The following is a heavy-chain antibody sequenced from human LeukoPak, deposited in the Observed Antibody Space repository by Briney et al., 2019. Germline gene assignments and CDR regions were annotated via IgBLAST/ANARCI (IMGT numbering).Heavy chain of an antibody. D-gene: IGHD2-2*02. J-gene: IGHJ4*02. CDR1: GFTFSSYS. CDR3: AKDLRPGYCSSTSCYTGVGAFDY. CDR2: ISSSSSTI. V-gene: IGHV3-48*04. Sequence: GGSLRLSCAASGFTFSSYSMNWVRQAPGKGLEWVSYISSSSSTIYYADSVKGRFTISRDNAKNSLYLQMNSLRAEDTAVYYCAKDLRPGYCSSTSCYTGVGAFDYWGQGTLVTVPS.